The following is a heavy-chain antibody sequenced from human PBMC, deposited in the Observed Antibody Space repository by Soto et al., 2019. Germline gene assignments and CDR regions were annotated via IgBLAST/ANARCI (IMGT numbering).Heavy chain of an antibody. Sequence: PSETLSLTCTVSGGSISSGGYYWSWIRQHPGKGLEWIGYIYYSGSTYYNPSLKSRVTISVDTSKNQFSLKLSSVTAADTAVYYCARGGESPLHYFDYWGQGTLVTVSS. V-gene: IGHV4-31*03. J-gene: IGHJ4*02. CDR1: GGSISSGGYY. D-gene: IGHD3-10*01. CDR2: IYYSGST. CDR3: ARGGESPLHYFDY.